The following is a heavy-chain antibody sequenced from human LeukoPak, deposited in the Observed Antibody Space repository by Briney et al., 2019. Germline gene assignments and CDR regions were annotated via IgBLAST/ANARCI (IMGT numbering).Heavy chain of an antibody. CDR1: GYTFTTYG. CDR2: INTNTGNP. V-gene: IGHV7-4-1*02. J-gene: IGHJ4*02. CDR3: ARDLRGQQLGGDY. D-gene: IGHD6-13*01. Sequence: ASVKVSCKASGYTFTTYGVNWVRQALGQGLEWMGWINTNTGNPTYGQGFTGRFVFSLDTSVSTAYLQISSLKAEDSAVYYCARDLRGQQLGGDYWGQGTLVTVSS.